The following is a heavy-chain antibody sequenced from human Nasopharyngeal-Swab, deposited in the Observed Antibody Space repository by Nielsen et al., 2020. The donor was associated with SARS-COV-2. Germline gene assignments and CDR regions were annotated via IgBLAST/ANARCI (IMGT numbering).Heavy chain of an antibody. CDR1: GFTFSSYA. CDR3: ARDYPLIQYSSTSPGAFDI. J-gene: IGHJ3*02. CDR2: ISYDGSNK. V-gene: IGHV3-30*04. D-gene: IGHD6-13*01. Sequence: GESPKISCAASGFTFSSYAMHWVRQAPGKGLEWVAVISYDGSNKYYADSVKGRFTISRDNSKNTLYLQMNSLRAEDTAVYYCARDYPLIQYSSTSPGAFDIWGQGTMVTVSS.